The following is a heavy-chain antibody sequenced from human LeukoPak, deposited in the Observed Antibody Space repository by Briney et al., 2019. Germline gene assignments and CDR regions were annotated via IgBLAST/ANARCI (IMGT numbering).Heavy chain of an antibody. CDR3: AKELREGRFTAMVQIYY. D-gene: IGHD5-18*01. CDR2: IFSGGST. V-gene: IGHV3-53*01. CDR1: GFTVISNY. Sequence: PGGSLRLSCAAYGFTVISNYMTWVRQAPGKGLEWVSVIFSGGSTYYADSVKGRFTISRDNSRNTLSLQMNSLRDDDTAVFYCAKELREGRFTAMVQIYYWGQGTLVTVSS. J-gene: IGHJ4*02.